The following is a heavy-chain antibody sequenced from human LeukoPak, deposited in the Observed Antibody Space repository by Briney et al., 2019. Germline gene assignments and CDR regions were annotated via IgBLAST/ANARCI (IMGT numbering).Heavy chain of an antibody. J-gene: IGHJ5*02. CDR2: IRYDGSNK. CDR3: AKDRHAPGRYCSSTTCFPFDP. Sequence: GSLRLSCAASGFTFSSYGMHWVRQAPGKGLEWVAFIRYDGSNKYYADSVKGRFTISRDNSKNTLYLQMNSLRAEDTAVYYCAKDRHAPGRYCSSTTCFPFDPWGQGTLVTVSS. D-gene: IGHD2-2*01. CDR1: GFTFSSYG. V-gene: IGHV3-30*02.